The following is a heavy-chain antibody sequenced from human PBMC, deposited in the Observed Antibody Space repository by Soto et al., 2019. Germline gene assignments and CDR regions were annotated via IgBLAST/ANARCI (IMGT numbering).Heavy chain of an antibody. CDR3: AREMTTVTTLDY. D-gene: IGHD4-17*01. Sequence: QVQLVESGGGVVQPWRSLRLSCAASGFTFSSYGMHWVRQAPGKGLEWVAVIWYDGSNKYYADSVKGRFTISRDNSKNTLYLQMNSLRAEDTAVYYCAREMTTVTTLDYWGQGTLVTVSS. CDR2: IWYDGSNK. CDR1: GFTFSSYG. J-gene: IGHJ4*02. V-gene: IGHV3-33*01.